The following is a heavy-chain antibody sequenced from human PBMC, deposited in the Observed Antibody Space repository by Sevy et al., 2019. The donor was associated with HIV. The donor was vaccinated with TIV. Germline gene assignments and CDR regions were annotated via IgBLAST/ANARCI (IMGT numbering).Heavy chain of an antibody. Sequence: SETLSLTCVVYGGSFSGYYWTWIRQPPGKGLEWIGEINHSGSTNYNPSIKSRVIISVDTSRNQFSLKVSSVTAADTAVYYCARSPIFGYSSGRGMYYYYYMDVWGKGTTVTVSS. CDR3: ARSPIFGYSSGRGMYYYYYMDV. CDR1: GGSFSGYY. D-gene: IGHD6-19*01. J-gene: IGHJ6*03. CDR2: INHSGST. V-gene: IGHV4-34*01.